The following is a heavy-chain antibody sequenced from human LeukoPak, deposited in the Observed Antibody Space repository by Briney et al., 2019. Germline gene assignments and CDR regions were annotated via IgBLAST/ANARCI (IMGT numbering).Heavy chain of an antibody. CDR2: IFYTGST. CDR3: ARLHYGGNYGYYYYYMDV. CDR1: GGSISSSSYY. V-gene: IGHV4-39*01. Sequence: SETLSLTCTVSGGSISSSSYYWGWIRQPPGKGLAWIGSIFYTGSTYYNPSLKSRVSISVDTSKNQFSLKVSSVTAADTAVYYCARLHYGGNYGYYYYYMDVWGKGTTVTISS. D-gene: IGHD4-23*01. J-gene: IGHJ6*03.